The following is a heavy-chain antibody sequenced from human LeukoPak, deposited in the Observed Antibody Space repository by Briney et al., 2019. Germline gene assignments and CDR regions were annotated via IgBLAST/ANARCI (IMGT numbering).Heavy chain of an antibody. Sequence: TGGSLRLSCAASGFTFSSYAMSWVRQAPGKGLEWVSVIYSGGSTYYADSVKGRFTISRDNSKNTLYLQMNSLRAEDTAVYYCARDSGEYYFDYWGQGTLVTVSS. V-gene: IGHV3-53*01. CDR1: GFTFSSYA. CDR2: IYSGGST. J-gene: IGHJ4*02. CDR3: ARDSGEYYFDY.